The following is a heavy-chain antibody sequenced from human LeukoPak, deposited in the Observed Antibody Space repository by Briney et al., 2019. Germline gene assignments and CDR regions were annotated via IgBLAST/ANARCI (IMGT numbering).Heavy chain of an antibody. CDR2: ISGSGGGT. J-gene: IGHJ4*02. Sequence: PGGSLRLSCAASGFTFSSYAMNWGRQAPGKGLEWVSAISGSGGGTYYADSVKGRFTISRDNSKNTLYLQMNSLRAEDTAVYYCAKERIVGAKPPGYWGQGTLVTVSS. CDR1: GFTFSSYA. D-gene: IGHD1-26*01. CDR3: AKERIVGAKPPGY. V-gene: IGHV3-23*01.